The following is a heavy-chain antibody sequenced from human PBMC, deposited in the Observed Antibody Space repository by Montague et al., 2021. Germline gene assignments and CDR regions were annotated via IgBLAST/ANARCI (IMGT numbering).Heavy chain of an antibody. Sequence: SETLSLTCSVSGDSISGNHWSWVRQPPGKGLQCIGLIYHTGSSVYNPSLSGRVTMTLDTSSNHFSLTIFSVTAADTAVYFCARDYWGSIDYWGHGILVTVSS. D-gene: IGHD7-27*01. V-gene: IGHV4-59*01. CDR2: IYHTGSS. J-gene: IGHJ4*01. CDR1: GDSISGNH. CDR3: ARDYWGSIDY.